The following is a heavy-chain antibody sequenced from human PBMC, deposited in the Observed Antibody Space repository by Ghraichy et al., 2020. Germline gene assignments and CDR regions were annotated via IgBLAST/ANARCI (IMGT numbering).Heavy chain of an antibody. CDR3: AKDSSPHIVVGDWFDP. CDR2: ISGSGGST. Sequence: GGSLRLSCAASGFTFSSYAMSWVRQAPGKGLEWVSAISGSGGSTYYADSVKGRFTISRDNSKNTLYLQMNSLRAEDTAVYYCAKDSSPHIVVGDWFDPWGQGTLVTVSS. J-gene: IGHJ5*02. D-gene: IGHD2-2*01. V-gene: IGHV3-23*01. CDR1: GFTFSSYA.